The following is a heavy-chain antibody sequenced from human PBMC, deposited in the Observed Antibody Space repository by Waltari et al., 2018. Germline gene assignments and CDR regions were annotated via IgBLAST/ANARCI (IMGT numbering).Heavy chain of an antibody. J-gene: IGHJ4*02. V-gene: IGHV4-38-2*01. CDR2: IYHSGST. CDR3: ASLPAYCGGDCSPGDY. D-gene: IGHD2-21*01. Sequence: QVQLQESGPGLVKPSETLSLTCAVPGYSISSGYYWGWFRKPPGKGRGWIGSIYHSGSTYYNPSLKSRFTISVDTSKNQFSLKLSSVTAADTAVYYCASLPAYCGGDCSPGDYWGQGTLVTVSS. CDR1: GYSISSGYY.